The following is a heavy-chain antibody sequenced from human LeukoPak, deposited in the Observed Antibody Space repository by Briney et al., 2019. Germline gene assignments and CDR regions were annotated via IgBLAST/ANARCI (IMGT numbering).Heavy chain of an antibody. CDR1: GGSISSYY. V-gene: IGHV4-59*12. CDR2: IYYSGST. CDR3: ARGGPYYYGSGSYYNEG. J-gene: IGHJ4*02. Sequence: SETLSLTCTVSGGSISSYYWSWIRQPPGKGLEWIGYIYYSGSTNYNPSLKSRVTISVDTSKNQFSLKLSSVTAADTAVYYCARGGPYYYGSGSYYNEGWGQGTLVTVSS. D-gene: IGHD3-10*01.